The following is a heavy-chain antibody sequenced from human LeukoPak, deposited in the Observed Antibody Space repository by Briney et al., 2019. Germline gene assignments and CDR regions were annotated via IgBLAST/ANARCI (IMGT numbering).Heavy chain of an antibody. CDR3: ARAYYDSSGYFVDDY. CDR1: GGSISSYY. J-gene: IGHJ4*02. V-gene: IGHV4-59*08. Sequence: SGTLSLTCTVSGGSISSYYWSWIRQPPGKGLEWIGYIYYSGSTNYNPSLKSRVTISVDTSKNQFSLKLSSVTAADTAVYYCARAYYDSSGYFVDDYWGQGTLVTVSS. CDR2: IYYSGST. D-gene: IGHD3-22*01.